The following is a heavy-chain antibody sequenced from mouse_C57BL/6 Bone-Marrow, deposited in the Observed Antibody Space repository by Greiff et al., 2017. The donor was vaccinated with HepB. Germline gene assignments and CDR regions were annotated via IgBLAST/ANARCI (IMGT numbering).Heavy chain of an antibody. V-gene: IGHV1-42*01. CDR1: GYSFTGYY. J-gene: IGHJ3*01. CDR2: INPSTGGT. D-gene: IGHD2-2*01. Sequence: DVKLQESGPELVKPGASVKISCKASGYSFTGYYMNWVKQSPEKSLEWIGEINPSTGGTTYNQKFKAKATLTVDKSSSTAYMQLKSLTSEDSAVYYCAREGVTSFAYWGQGTLVTVSA. CDR3: AREGVTSFAY.